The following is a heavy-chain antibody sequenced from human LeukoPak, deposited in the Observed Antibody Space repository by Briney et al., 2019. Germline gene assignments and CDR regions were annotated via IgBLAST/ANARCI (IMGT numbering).Heavy chain of an antibody. CDR1: GGSFSGYY. J-gene: IGHJ5*02. D-gene: IGHD3-22*01. CDR2: INHSGST. Sequence: SETLSLTCAVYGGSFSGYYWSWLRQPPGKGLEWIGEINHSGSTNYNPSLKSRVTISVDTSKNQFSLKLSSVTAADTAVYYCARDRSVEPYYYDSSGWSWFDPWGQGTLVTVSS. CDR3: ARDRSVEPYYYDSSGWSWFDP. V-gene: IGHV4-34*01.